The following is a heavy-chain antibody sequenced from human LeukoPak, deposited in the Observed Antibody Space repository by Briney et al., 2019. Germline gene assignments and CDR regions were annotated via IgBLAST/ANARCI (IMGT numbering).Heavy chain of an antibody. V-gene: IGHV4-30-4*08. CDR3: ARGRMARFDY. D-gene: IGHD5-24*01. J-gene: IGHJ4*02. CDR1: GGSISSGDYY. CDR2: INHSGST. Sequence: SQTLSLTCTVSGGSISSGDYYWSWIRQPPGKGLEWIGEINHSGSTNYNPSLKSRVTILVDTSKNQFSLKLSSVTAADTAVYYCARGRMARFDYWGQGTLVTVSS.